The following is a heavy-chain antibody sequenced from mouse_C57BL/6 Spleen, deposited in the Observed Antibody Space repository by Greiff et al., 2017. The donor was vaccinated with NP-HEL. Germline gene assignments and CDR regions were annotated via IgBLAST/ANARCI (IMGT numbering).Heavy chain of an antibody. Sequence: EVQLQQSGAELVRPGASVKLSCTASGFNIKDYYMHWVKQRPEQGLEWIGRIDPEDGDTEYAPKFQGKATMTADTSSNTAYLQLSSLTSEDTAVYYCTTEGYSYDGYYYYAMDYWGQGTSVTVSS. V-gene: IGHV14-1*01. J-gene: IGHJ4*01. CDR1: GFNIKDYY. D-gene: IGHD2-3*01. CDR3: TTEGYSYDGYYYYAMDY. CDR2: IDPEDGDT.